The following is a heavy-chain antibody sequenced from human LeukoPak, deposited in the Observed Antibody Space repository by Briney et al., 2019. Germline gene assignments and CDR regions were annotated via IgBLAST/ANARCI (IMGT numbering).Heavy chain of an antibody. CDR2: ISSSSSHI. J-gene: IGHJ5*02. V-gene: IGHV3-21*01. CDR1: GFTFSSYS. Sequence: KTGGSLRLSCAASGFTFSSYSMNWVRQAPGKGLEWVSSISSSSSHIYYADSVKGRFTISRDNAKNSLYLQMNSLRAEDTAVYYCARDRAGPWGQGTLVTVSS. CDR3: ARDRAGP.